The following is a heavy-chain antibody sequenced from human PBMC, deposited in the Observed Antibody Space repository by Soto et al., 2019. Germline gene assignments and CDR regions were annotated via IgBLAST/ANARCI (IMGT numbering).Heavy chain of an antibody. J-gene: IGHJ4*02. CDR2: IYYSGST. V-gene: IGHV4-39*01. CDR1: GGSISSSSYY. D-gene: IGHD6-13*01. Sequence: QLQLQESGPGLVKPSETLSLTCTVSGGSISSSSYYWGWIRQPPGKGLEWIGSIYYSGSTYYNPSLKSRVTIAVDTSKNQFSLKLSSVTAADTAVYYCARHATHSSRGVDYCGQGTRVTVSS. CDR3: ARHATHSSRGVDY.